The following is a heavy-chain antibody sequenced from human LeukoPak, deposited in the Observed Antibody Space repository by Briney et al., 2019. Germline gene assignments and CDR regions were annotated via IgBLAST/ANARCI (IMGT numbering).Heavy chain of an antibody. V-gene: IGHV4-59*01. D-gene: IGHD3-3*01. J-gene: IGHJ4*02. CDR1: GGSISSYY. Sequence: PSETLSLTCTVSGGSISSYYWSWIRQPPGKGLEWIGYIYYTGSTNYNPSLKSRVTISVDTSKNQFSLKLSSVTAADTAVYYCARLWSGTLGYFDYWGQGTLVTVSS. CDR3: ARLWSGTLGYFDY. CDR2: IYYTGST.